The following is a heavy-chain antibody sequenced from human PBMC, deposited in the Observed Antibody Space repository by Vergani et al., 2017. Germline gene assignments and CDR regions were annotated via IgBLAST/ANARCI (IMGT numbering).Heavy chain of an antibody. J-gene: IGHJ5*02. CDR1: GFIFDDYA. CDR2: ISWNSKSE. Sequence: EVHLVESGGDWVEPGRSLRLSCAASGFIFDDYAMHWVRQVPGKGLDWVSGISWNSKSEADADSVKGRFAISRDNAKNSLYLQMNSLRPEDTAQYYCAKYHGGYCTNSNCLFCSWGQGTPVTVSS. D-gene: IGHD2-8*01. CDR3: AKYHGGYCTNSNCLFCS. V-gene: IGHV3-9*01.